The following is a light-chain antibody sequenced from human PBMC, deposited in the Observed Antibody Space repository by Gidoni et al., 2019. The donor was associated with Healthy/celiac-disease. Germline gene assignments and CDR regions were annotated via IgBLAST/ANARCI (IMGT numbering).Light chain of an antibody. CDR3: MQALQTPLT. CDR2: LGS. CDR1: QSLLHSNGYNY. Sequence: DIVMTQSPLSLPVTPGEPASISCRSSQSLLHSNGYNYLDWYLQKPGQSPQLLIYLGSNRASGVPDRFSGSGSGSDFTLTISRVEAEDFWVYYCMQALQTPLTFGGGTKVEIK. V-gene: IGKV2-28*01. J-gene: IGKJ4*01.